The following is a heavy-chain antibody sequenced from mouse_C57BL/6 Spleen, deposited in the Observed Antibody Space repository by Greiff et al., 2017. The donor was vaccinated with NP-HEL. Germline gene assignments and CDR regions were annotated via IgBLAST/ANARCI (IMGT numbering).Heavy chain of an antibody. CDR3: AKAPFYYYVSSYPSY. CDR2: ITPSNGGT. Sequence: VQLQQPGTELVKPGASVKLSCKASGYTFTSYWMHWVKQRPGQGLEWIGNITPSNGGTNYNEKFKSKATLTVDKSSSTAYMQLSSLTSEDSAVYYCAKAPFYYYVSSYPSYWGQGTLVTVSA. J-gene: IGHJ3*01. D-gene: IGHD1-1*01. CDR1: GYTFTSYW. V-gene: IGHV1-53*01.